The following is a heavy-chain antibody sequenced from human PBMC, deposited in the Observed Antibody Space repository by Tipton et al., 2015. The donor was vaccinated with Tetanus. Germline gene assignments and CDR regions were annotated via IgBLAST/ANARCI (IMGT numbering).Heavy chain of an antibody. V-gene: IGHV4-34*01. CDR3: ARGQAAGFTVGYYYYYYGMDV. J-gene: IGHJ6*02. Sequence: TLSLTCAVYGGSFSGYYWSWIRQPPGKGLEWIGEINHSGSTNYNPSLKSRVTISVDTSKNQFSLKLSSVTAADTAVYYCARGQAAGFTVGYYYYYYGMDVWGRGTTVTVSS. CDR1: GGSFSGYY. CDR2: INHSGST. D-gene: IGHD6-13*01.